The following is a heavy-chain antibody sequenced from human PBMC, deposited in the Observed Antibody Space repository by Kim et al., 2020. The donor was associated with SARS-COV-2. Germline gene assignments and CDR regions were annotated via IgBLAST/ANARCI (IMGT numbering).Heavy chain of an antibody. CDR1: GFTFSSYA. D-gene: IGHD3-16*01. Sequence: GGSLRLSCAASGFTFSSYAMRWVRQTPGKGLEWVAVISYDGSYKYYADSVKGRFTISRDNSNNTRYLQMNSLRAEDTAVYYCVRESWGEVFFDYWGQGTLVTVSS. V-gene: IGHV3-30-3*01. CDR3: VRESWGEVFFDY. CDR2: ISYDGSYK. J-gene: IGHJ4*02.